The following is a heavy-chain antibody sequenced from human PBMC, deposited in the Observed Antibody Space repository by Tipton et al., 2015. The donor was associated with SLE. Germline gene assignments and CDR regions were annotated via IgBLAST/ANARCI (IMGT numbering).Heavy chain of an antibody. Sequence: TLSLTCAVYGGSFSGYYWSWIRQPPGKGLEWIGEINHSGSTFYNPSLKTQVTISLDTSKNQFSLKLTSVTAADTAVYYCATGGAAARPWYFDYWGQGTLVTVSS. D-gene: IGHD6-6*01. CDR1: GGSFSGYY. CDR3: ATGGAAARPWYFDY. J-gene: IGHJ4*02. CDR2: INHSGST. V-gene: IGHV4-34*01.